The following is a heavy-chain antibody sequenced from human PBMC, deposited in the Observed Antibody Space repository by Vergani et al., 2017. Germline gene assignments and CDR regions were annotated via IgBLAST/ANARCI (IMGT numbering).Heavy chain of an antibody. V-gene: IGHV3-15*01. CDR3: TTDSRYPDWLLYYYYYMDV. D-gene: IGHD3-9*01. J-gene: IGHJ6*03. CDR1: GFTFSNAW. Sequence: EVQLVESGGGLVKPGGSLRLSCAASGFTFSNAWMSWVRQAPGKGLEWVGRIKSKTDGGTTDYAAHVKGRFTISRDDSKNTLYLQMNSLKTEDTAVYYCTTDSRYPDWLLYYYYYMDVWGKGTTVTVSS. CDR2: IKSKTDGGTT.